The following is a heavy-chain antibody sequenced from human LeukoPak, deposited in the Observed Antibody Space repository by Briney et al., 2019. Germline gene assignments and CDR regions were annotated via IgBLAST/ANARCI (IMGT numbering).Heavy chain of an antibody. D-gene: IGHD5-12*01. J-gene: IGHJ6*03. V-gene: IGHV3-30*02. CDR3: ARSLATSYYYMDV. Sequence: PGGSLRLSCAASGFTFSLYGMHWVRQAPGKGLEWVAFIRYDGTNENYSDSVKGRFTISRDNSKNTLHLQMNSLRAEDTAVYYCARSLATSYYYMDVWGKGTTVTVSS. CDR2: IRYDGTNE. CDR1: GFTFSLYG.